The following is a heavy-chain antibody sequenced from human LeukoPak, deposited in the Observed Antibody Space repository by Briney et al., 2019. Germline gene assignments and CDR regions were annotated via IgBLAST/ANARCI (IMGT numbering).Heavy chain of an antibody. Sequence: GGSLSLSCAASGFTFSDYYMSWIRQAPGKGLEWVSSISSSSSYIYYADSVKGRFTISRDNAKNSLYLQMNSLRAEDTAVYYCARGSVYYYDSSGSYYFDYWGQGTLVTVSS. J-gene: IGHJ4*02. CDR1: GFTFSDYY. CDR3: ARGSVYYYDSSGSYYFDY. D-gene: IGHD3-22*01. CDR2: ISSSSSYI. V-gene: IGHV3-11*06.